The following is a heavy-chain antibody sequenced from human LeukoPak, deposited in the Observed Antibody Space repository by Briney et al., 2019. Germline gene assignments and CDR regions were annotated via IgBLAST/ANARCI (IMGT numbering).Heavy chain of an antibody. V-gene: IGHV3-23*01. D-gene: IGHD3-22*01. Sequence: GGSLRLSCAVSGVTLSNYGMSWVRQAPGEGLEWVAGISDSGGRTNYADSVKGRFTISRDNPKNTLYLQMNSLRAEDTAVYFCAKRGVVIRVILVGFHKEAYYFDSWGQGALVTVSS. CDR2: ISDSGGRT. CDR3: AKRGVVIRVILVGFHKEAYYFDS. J-gene: IGHJ4*02. CDR1: GVTLSNYG.